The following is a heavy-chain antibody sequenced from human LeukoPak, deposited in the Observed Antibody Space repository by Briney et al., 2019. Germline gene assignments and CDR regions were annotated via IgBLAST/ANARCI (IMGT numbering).Heavy chain of an antibody. D-gene: IGHD3-22*01. V-gene: IGHV4-59*10. J-gene: IGHJ2*01. CDR3: ARAFNYYDSSGTRWYFDL. CDR2: IYTSGIT. CDR1: GGSFSGYY. Sequence: SETLSLTCAVYGGSFSGYYWSWIRQPAGKGLEWIGRIYTSGITNYNPSLKSRVTMSVATSKNQFSLRLRSVTAADTAVYYCARAFNYYDSSGTRWYFDLWGRGTLVTVSS.